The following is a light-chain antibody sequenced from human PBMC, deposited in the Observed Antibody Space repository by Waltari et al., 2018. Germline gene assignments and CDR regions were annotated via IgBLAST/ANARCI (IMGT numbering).Light chain of an antibody. V-gene: IGKV3-15*01. CDR2: GAS. CDR1: QSVSSN. Sequence: EIVMTQSPATLSVSPGERATLSCRASQSVSSNLAWYQQKPGHAPRLLIYGASTRATGIPARFSGSGSGTEFTLTISSLQSEDFAVYYCQQYNNWPPKITFGPGTKVDIK. J-gene: IGKJ3*01. CDR3: QQYNNWPPKIT.